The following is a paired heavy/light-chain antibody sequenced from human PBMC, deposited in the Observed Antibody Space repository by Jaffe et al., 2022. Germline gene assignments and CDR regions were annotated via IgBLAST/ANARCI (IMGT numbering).Light chain of an antibody. J-gene: IGLJ3*02. CDR1: SSNIGAGYD. CDR2: GNS. V-gene: IGLV1-40*01. Sequence: QSVLTQPPSVSGAPGQRVTISCTGSSSNIGAGYDVHWYQQLPGTAPKLLIYGNSNRPSGVPDRFSGSKSGTSASLAITGLQAEDEADYYCQSYDSSLSGNWVFGGGTKLTVL. CDR3: QSYDSSLSGNWV.
Heavy chain of an antibody. CDR2: INPSGGST. J-gene: IGHJ1*01. D-gene: IGHD4-17*01. Sequence: QVQLVQSGAEVKKPGASVKVSCKASGYTFTSYYMHWVRQAPGQGLEWMGIINPSGGSTSYAQKFQGRVTMTRDTSTSTVYMELSSLRSEDTAVYYCARESVTTVTQEFAEYFQHWGQGTLVTVSS. CDR1: GYTFTSYY. V-gene: IGHV1-46*01. CDR3: ARESVTTVTQEFAEYFQH.